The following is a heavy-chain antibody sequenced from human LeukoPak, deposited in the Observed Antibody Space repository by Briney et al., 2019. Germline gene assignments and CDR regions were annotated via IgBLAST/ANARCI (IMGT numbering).Heavy chain of an antibody. D-gene: IGHD2-21*02. CDR3: ARGGGAYCGGDCHRNFDY. V-gene: IGHV3-53*01. CDR1: GFTVSSNH. J-gene: IGHJ4*02. CDR2: IYSGGST. Sequence: GGSLRLSCAASGFTVSSNHMSWVRQAPGKGLEWVSVIYSGGSTYYADSVKGRFIISRDSFQNTLYLQMNSLRADDTAVYYCARGGGAYCGGDCHRNFDYWGQGTLVTVSS.